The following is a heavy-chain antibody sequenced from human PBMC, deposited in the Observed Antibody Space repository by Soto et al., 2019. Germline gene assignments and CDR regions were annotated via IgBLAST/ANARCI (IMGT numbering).Heavy chain of an antibody. CDR3: AGGDLMDDFWSGNQGPYFDS. CDR2: MNPNSGNT. V-gene: IGHV1-8*01. CDR1: GYTFTNYD. Sequence: QVQLVQSGAEVKKPGASVKVSCKASGYTFTNYDINWVRQATGQGLEWMGWMNPNSGNTGYARKFQGRGTMTRDTSITTAYLDLSSLRSEDTAMYYCAGGDLMDDFWSGNQGPYFDSWGQGTLVTVSS. J-gene: IGHJ4*02. D-gene: IGHD3-3*01.